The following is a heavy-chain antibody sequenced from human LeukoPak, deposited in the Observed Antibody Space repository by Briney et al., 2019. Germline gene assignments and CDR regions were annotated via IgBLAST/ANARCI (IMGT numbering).Heavy chain of an antibody. CDR1: SGSINNHY. D-gene: IGHD5-18*01. Sequence: PSETLSLTCIVSSGSINNHYWSWIRQPPGKGLEWIGYIYDSWNTNYNPSLKCRVTISIDTSKNQSSLNLTSVTAADTAVYYCARDQIGYGLDYWGQGTLVTVSS. J-gene: IGHJ4*02. V-gene: IGHV4-59*11. CDR2: IYDSWNT. CDR3: ARDQIGYGLDY.